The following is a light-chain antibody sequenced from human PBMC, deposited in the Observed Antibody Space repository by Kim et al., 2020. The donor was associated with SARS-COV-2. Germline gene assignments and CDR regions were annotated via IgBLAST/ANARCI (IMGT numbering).Light chain of an antibody. Sequence: EIVLTQSPGTLSLSPGEMATLSCRASHSLSSGYLAWYQQPPRQSPRLLIHSASIRTAGIPDRISGRGAGAAVTLTISRLDPEDYAVYYCQHHCNTCPLTFGEGTKVDIK. CDR3: QHHCNTCPLT. CDR1: HSLSSGY. J-gene: IGKJ4*01. CDR2: SAS. V-gene: IGKV3-20*01.